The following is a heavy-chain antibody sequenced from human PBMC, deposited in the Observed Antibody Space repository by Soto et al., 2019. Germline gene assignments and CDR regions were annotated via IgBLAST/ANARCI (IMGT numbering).Heavy chain of an antibody. CDR3: VRAPPLYGMDV. CDR2: IIPVLGIP. V-gene: IGHV1-69*02. Sequence: SVKVSCKASGGTFSSYTISWVRQAPGQGLEWMGRIIPVLGIPNYAQKFRGRVTITADKSTSTAYMELSSLRSEDTAVYYCVRAPPLYGMDVWGQGTTVTVSS. CDR1: GGTFSSYT. J-gene: IGHJ6*02.